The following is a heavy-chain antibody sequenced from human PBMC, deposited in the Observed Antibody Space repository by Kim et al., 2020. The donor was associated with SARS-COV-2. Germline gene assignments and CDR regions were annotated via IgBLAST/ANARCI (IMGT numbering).Heavy chain of an antibody. CDR3: ASVKWFGELLPYFDY. V-gene: IGHV3-7*03. D-gene: IGHD3-10*01. CDR2: IKQDGSEK. CDR1: GFTFSSYW. Sequence: GGSLRLSCAASGFTFSSYWMSWVRQAPGKGLEWVANIKQDGSEKYYVDSVKGRFTISRDNAKNSLYLQMNSLRAEDTAVYYCASVKWFGELLPYFDYWGQGTLVTVSS. J-gene: IGHJ4*02.